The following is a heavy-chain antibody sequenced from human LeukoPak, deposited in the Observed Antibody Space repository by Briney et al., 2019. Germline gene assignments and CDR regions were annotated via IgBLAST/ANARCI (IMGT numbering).Heavy chain of an antibody. CDR3: ARSSRLCSGGSCYSDFDY. CDR2: INHSGST. J-gene: IGHJ4*02. CDR1: GGSFSGYY. Sequence: SETLSLTCAVYGGSFSGYYWSWIRQPPGKGLGWIGEINHSGSTNYNPSLKSGVTISVDTSKNQFSLKLSSVTAADTAVYYCARSSRLCSGGSCYSDFDYWGQGTLVTVSS. V-gene: IGHV4-34*01. D-gene: IGHD2-15*01.